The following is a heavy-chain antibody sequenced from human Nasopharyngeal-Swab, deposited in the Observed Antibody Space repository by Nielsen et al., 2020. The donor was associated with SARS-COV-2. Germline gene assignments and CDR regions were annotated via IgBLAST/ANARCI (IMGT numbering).Heavy chain of an antibody. D-gene: IGHD6-13*01. V-gene: IGHV1-2*06. CDR2: INPYSGDT. Sequence: ASVKVSCKASGYFFTDYYMHRVRQAPGQGLEWMGRINPYSGDTKYAQNFQGRVTVTRDTSINTVYVELSSLTFDDTAVYYCVRDDGDVPGITGSGPPGGFWGQGTLVTVSS. CDR1: GYFFTDYY. J-gene: IGHJ4*02. CDR3: VRDDGDVPGITGSGPPGGF.